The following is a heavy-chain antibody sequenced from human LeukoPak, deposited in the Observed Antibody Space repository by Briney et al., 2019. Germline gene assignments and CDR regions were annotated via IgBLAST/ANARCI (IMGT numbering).Heavy chain of an antibody. CDR2: ISSSSSYI. CDR1: GFTFSSYS. Sequence: GGSLRLSCAASGFTFSSYSMNWVRQAPGKGLEWVSSISSSSSYIYYADSVKGRFTISRDNAKNSLYLQMNSLRAEDTAVYYCAREGYRVGSGWFDPWGQGALVTVSS. J-gene: IGHJ5*02. D-gene: IGHD6-25*01. V-gene: IGHV3-21*01. CDR3: AREGYRVGSGWFDP.